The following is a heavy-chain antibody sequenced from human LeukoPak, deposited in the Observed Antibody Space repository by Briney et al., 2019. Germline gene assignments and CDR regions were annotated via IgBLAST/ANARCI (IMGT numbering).Heavy chain of an antibody. D-gene: IGHD6-13*01. V-gene: IGHV4-34*01. CDR1: GGSFSGYY. J-gene: IGHJ4*02. CDR2: INHSGST. Sequence: SETLSLTCAVHGGSFSGYYWSWLPQTPGKGLEWIGEINHSGSTNYNPSLKSRVTISVDTSKNQFSLKLSSVTAADTAVYYCARFSSSSWYYYFDYWGQGTLVTVSS. CDR3: ARFSSSSWYYYFDY.